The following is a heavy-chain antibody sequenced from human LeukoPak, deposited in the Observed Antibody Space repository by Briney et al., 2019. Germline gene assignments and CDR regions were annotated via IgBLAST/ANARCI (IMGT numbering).Heavy chain of an antibody. V-gene: IGHV1-8*02. CDR3: ARGPPNWGYDY. CDR1: GGTFSSYA. CDR2: MSPNSGDT. D-gene: IGHD7-27*01. J-gene: IGHJ4*02. Sequence: ASVKVSCKASGGTFSSYAISWVRQATGQRPEWMGWMSPNSGDTGYAQKFQDRVTMTRNTSISTAYMELSSLRSDDTAVYYCARGPPNWGYDYWGPGTLVTVSS.